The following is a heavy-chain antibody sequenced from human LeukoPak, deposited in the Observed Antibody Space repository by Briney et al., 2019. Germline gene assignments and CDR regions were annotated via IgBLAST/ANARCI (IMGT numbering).Heavy chain of an antibody. V-gene: IGHV3-21*01. J-gene: IGHJ4*02. CDR2: ISSSSSYI. CDR1: GFTFSSYS. Sequence: PGGSLRLSCAASGFTFSSYSMNWVRQAPGRGLEWVSSISSSSSYIYYADSVKGRFTISRDNAKNSLYLQMNCLRAEDTAVYYCARGRGAQMATIFDYWGQGTLVTVSS. CDR3: ARGRGAQMATIFDY. D-gene: IGHD5-24*01.